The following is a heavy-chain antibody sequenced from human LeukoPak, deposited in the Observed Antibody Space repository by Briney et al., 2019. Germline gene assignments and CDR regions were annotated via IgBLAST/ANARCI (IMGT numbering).Heavy chain of an antibody. CDR1: GYTFTSYG. D-gene: IGHD3-9*01. CDR3: ARGAAYYDILTGYRAGGSDAFDI. J-gene: IGHJ3*02. Sequence: ASVKVSCKASGYTFTSYGISWVRQAPGQGLEWMGWISAYNGNTNYAQKLQGRVTMTTDTSTSTAYMELSRLRSDDTAVYYCARGAAYYDILTGYRAGGSDAFDIWGQGTMVTVSS. CDR2: ISAYNGNT. V-gene: IGHV1-18*01.